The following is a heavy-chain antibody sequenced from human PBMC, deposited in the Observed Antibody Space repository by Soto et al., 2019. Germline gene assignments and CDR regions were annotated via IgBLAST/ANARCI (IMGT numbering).Heavy chain of an antibody. CDR3: ATAPQLDIVVVPAAIRGNDAFDI. Sequence: QVQLVQSGAEVKKPGASVKVSCKVSGYTLTELSMHWVRQAPGKGLEWMGGFDPEDGETIYAQKFQGRVTMTEDTSTDTAYMELSSLRSEDTAVYYCATAPQLDIVVVPAAIRGNDAFDIWGQGTMVTVSS. D-gene: IGHD2-2*02. V-gene: IGHV1-24*01. CDR2: FDPEDGET. J-gene: IGHJ3*02. CDR1: GYTLTELS.